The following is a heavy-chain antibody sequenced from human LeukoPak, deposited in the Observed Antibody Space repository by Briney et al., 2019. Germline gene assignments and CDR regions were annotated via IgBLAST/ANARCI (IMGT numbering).Heavy chain of an antibody. V-gene: IGHV3-30*18. CDR1: GFTFSRHD. CDR3: AKGVSSSWSNDAFDI. CDR2: ISYDGSNK. J-gene: IGHJ3*02. Sequence: GGSLRLSCVDSGFTFSRHDMNWVRQAPGKGLEWVAVISYDGSNKYYADSVKGRFTISRDNSKNTLYLQMNSLRTEDTAVCYCAKGVSSSWSNDAFDIWGQGTMVTVSS. D-gene: IGHD6-13*01.